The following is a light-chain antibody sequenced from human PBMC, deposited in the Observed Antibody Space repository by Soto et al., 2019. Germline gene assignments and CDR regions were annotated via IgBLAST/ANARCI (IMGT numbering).Light chain of an antibody. V-gene: IGLV2-14*01. CDR2: EVS. CDR3: CSYTSSSTLYV. Sequence: QSALTQPASVSGSPGQSITISCTGASSDVGGYNYVSWYQQHPGKAPKLVIYEVSNRPSGVSNRFSGSKSGNTASLTISGLQAEDEADYYCCSYTSSSTLYVFGTESKVT. J-gene: IGLJ1*01. CDR1: SSDVGGYNY.